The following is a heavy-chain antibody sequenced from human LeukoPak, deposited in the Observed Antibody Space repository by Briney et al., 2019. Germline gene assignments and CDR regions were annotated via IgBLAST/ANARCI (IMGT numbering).Heavy chain of an antibody. Sequence: GASVKVSCKASGYTFTSYGISWVRQAPGQGLEWMGWISTYNGNTNYARKLQGRVTMTTDTSTSTAYMELRSLRSDDTAVYYCARDKYYGSGSYSPYYFDYWGQGTLVTVSS. CDR1: GYTFTSYG. D-gene: IGHD3-10*01. J-gene: IGHJ4*02. CDR3: ARDKYYGSGSYSPYYFDY. CDR2: ISTYNGNT. V-gene: IGHV1-18*01.